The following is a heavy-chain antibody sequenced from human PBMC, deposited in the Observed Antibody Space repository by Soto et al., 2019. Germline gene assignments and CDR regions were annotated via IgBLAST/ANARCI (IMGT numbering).Heavy chain of an antibody. V-gene: IGHV4-59*01. CDR1: GGSISSYY. J-gene: IGHJ4*02. CDR2: LDYSGTT. CDR3: ARDSFPPYSSSSKGFDY. Sequence: SETLSLTCTVSGGSISSYYWNWIQQSPGKGLEWIASLDYSGTTNYNPSLKSRITTSVDPSKKQFSLKMRSVTAADTAVYYCARDSFPPYSSSSKGFDYWGQGSLVTVSS. D-gene: IGHD6-19*01.